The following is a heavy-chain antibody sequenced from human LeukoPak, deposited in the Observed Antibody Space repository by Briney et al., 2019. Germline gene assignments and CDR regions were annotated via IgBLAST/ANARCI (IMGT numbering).Heavy chain of an antibody. D-gene: IGHD5-24*01. CDR2: INPSGGST. Sequence: ASVKVSCKASGYTFTSYYIHWVRQAPGQGLEWMGIINPSGGSTTYAQKFQGRVTMTRDTSTSTVYMELSSPRSEDTAVYYCARPLVDGYTAGFGYWGQGTLVTVSS. J-gene: IGHJ4*02. CDR1: GYTFTSYY. CDR3: ARPLVDGYTAGFGY. V-gene: IGHV1-46*01.